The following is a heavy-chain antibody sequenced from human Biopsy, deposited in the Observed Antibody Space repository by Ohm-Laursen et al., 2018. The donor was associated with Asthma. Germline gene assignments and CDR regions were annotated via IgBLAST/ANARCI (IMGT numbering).Heavy chain of an antibody. CDR1: GFTFSSYA. J-gene: IGHJ4*02. CDR3: ARKAGSCISRTCYSLDF. CDR2: ISYDGSNK. D-gene: IGHD2-2*01. V-gene: IGHV3-30-3*01. Sequence: SLRLSCAASGFTFSSYAMHWVRQAPGKGLEWVAVISYDGSNKYYADSVKGRFTISRDNSKSTLYLQMNSLRSEDTAVYYCARKAGSCISRTCYSLDFWGQGTLVTVSS.